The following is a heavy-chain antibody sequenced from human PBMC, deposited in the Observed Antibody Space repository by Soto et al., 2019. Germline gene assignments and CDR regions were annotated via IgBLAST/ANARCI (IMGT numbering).Heavy chain of an antibody. J-gene: IGHJ6*02. V-gene: IGHV1-69*12. CDR3: SKGAVGGTPTSYYLLGMGV. D-gene: IGHD3-10*01. CDR1: GGTFRTYA. Sequence: QVQLLQSGAEVKKPGSSVRVSCEASGGTFRTYAISWVRQAPGQGLEWMGEIIPIFGTVNYAQKFQGRVTITADESTDTVYMGLRSPKSEDTAVYYLSKGAVGGTPTSYYLLGMGVLGQRAPVP. CDR2: IIPIFGTV.